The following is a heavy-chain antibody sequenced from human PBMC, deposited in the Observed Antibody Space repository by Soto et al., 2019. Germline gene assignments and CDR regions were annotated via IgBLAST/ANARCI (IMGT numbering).Heavy chain of an antibody. D-gene: IGHD6-13*01. CDR2: VRSETYGGST. Sequence: GGSLRLSCSASGFVFGDYAVTWVRQAPGKGLEWVGVVRSETYGGSTEYAASVKGRFKISRDDSQSIAFPQMTILKTEDTAFYYCTRGRGTSGWYADYWGKGVLVTVSS. CDR1: GFVFGDYA. CDR3: TRGRGTSGWYADY. V-gene: IGHV3-49*04. J-gene: IGHJ4*02.